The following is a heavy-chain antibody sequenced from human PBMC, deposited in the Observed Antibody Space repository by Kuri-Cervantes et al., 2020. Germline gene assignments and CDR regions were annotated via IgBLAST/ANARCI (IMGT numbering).Heavy chain of an antibody. CDR2: ISGYNGNT. J-gene: IGHJ4*02. CDR1: GGTFSSYA. D-gene: IGHD3-22*01. CDR3: ARYYYESSGYIDY. V-gene: IGHV1-18*01. Sequence: ASVKVSCKASGGTFSSYAISWVRQAPGQGLEWMGWISGYNGNTDYAQKFQGRVTMTRDTSTSTVYMELSSLRSEDTAVYYCARYYYESSGYIDYWGQGTLVTVSS.